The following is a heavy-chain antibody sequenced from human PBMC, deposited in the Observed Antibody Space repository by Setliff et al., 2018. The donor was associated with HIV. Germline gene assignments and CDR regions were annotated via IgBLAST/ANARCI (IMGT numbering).Heavy chain of an antibody. V-gene: IGHV4-30-4*08. Sequence: PSETLSLTCTVSGGSISSGDYYWSWIRQPPGKGLAWIGYIYYSGSTYYNPSLKSRVTISIDRSKNQFSLKLSSVTAADTAVYYCARSTYYYGSGKGSGWFDPWGQGTLVTVSS. D-gene: IGHD3-10*01. CDR2: IYYSGST. J-gene: IGHJ5*02. CDR1: GGSISSGDYY. CDR3: ARSTYYYGSGKGSGWFDP.